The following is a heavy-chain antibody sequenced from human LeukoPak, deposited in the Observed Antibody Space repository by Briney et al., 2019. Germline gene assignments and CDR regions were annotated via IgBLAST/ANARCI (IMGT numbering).Heavy chain of an antibody. CDR2: MNPNSGNT. J-gene: IGHJ6*02. D-gene: IGHD3-3*01. V-gene: IGHV1-8*01. CDR1: GYTFTSYD. Sequence: GASVKVSCKASGYTFTSYDINWVRQATGQGLEWMGWMNPNSGNTGYAQKFRGRVTMTRNTSISTAYMELSSLRSEDTAVYYCARIPRGSYYDFWSGYYPFGMDVWGQGTTVTVSS. CDR3: ARIPRGSYYDFWSGYYPFGMDV.